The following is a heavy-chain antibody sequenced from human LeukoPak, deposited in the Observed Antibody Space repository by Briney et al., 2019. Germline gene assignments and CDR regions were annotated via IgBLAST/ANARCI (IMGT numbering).Heavy chain of an antibody. CDR2: IYSGTST. Sequence: GGSLRLSCAASGFTVSSNYMSWVRQAPGKGLEWVSVIYSGTSTYYADSVKGRFTVSRDDSKNTLYLQMNSLRAEDTAVYYCAKDGGLWVSAHWGDSWGRGTLVTVSS. J-gene: IGHJ4*02. V-gene: IGHV3-53*01. CDR3: AKDGGLWVSAHWGDS. D-gene: IGHD7-27*01. CDR1: GFTVSSNY.